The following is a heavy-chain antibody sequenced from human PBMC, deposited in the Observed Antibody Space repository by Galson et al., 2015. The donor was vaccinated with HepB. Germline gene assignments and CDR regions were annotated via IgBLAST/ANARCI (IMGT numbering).Heavy chain of an antibody. CDR3: ASSTNYSPTTMYYFDY. V-gene: IGHV1-69*13. CDR2: IVPIFGTA. CDR1: GGTFSSYA. Sequence: SVKVSCKASGGTFSSYAISWVRQAPGQGLEWMGGIVPIFGTANYAQKFQGRVTITAVESTSTAYMELSSLRSEDTAVYYCASSTNYSPTTMYYFDYWGQGTLVTVSS. D-gene: IGHD1-26*01. J-gene: IGHJ4*02.